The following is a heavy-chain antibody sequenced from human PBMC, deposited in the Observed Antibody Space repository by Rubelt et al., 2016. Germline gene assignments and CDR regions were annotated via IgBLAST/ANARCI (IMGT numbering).Heavy chain of an antibody. CDR2: INPNSGGT. D-gene: IGHD3-22*01. V-gene: IGHV1-2*02. CDR3: ARFAIGGHSSGYLFDY. CDR1: GYTFTGYY. Sequence: QVQLVQSGAEVKKPGASVKVSCKASGYTFTGYYMHWVRQAPGQGPEWLGWINPNSGGTNYAQKVQGRVTMTRDTAIRSAYVELSRLRSDDTAGDYCARFAIGGHSSGYLFDYWGQGTLVTVSS. J-gene: IGHJ4*02.